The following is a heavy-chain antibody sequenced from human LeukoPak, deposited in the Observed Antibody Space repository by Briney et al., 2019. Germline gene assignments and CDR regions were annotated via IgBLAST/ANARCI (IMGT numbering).Heavy chain of an antibody. CDR3: AKDPHYDSSGYSFDP. Sequence: GGSLRLSCAASGFTFSSYAMSWVRQAPGKGLEWVSGIRGSGDTTYYADSVKGRFTISRDNSKNTLYLQMNSLRAEDTAVYYCAKDPHYDSSGYSFDPWGLGTLVTVSS. CDR2: IRGSGDTT. V-gene: IGHV3-23*01. J-gene: IGHJ5*02. D-gene: IGHD3-22*01. CDR1: GFTFSSYA.